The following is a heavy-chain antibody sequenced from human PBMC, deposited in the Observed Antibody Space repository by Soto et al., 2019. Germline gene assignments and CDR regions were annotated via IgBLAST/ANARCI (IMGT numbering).Heavy chain of an antibody. CDR2: ISYDGSNK. J-gene: IGHJ4*02. CDR1: GFTFSSYG. Sequence: PWGSLRLSCAASGFTFSSYGMHWVRQAPGKGLEWVAVISYDGSNKYYADSVKGRFTISRDNSKNTLYLQMNSLRAEDTAVYYCAKVVWFGPDRGHFDHWGQGTLVTVSS. CDR3: AKVVWFGPDRGHFDH. D-gene: IGHD3-10*01. V-gene: IGHV3-30*18.